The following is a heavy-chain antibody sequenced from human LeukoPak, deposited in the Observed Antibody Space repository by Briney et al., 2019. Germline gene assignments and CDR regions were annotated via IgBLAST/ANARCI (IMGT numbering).Heavy chain of an antibody. CDR2: IRYDGSNK. CDR1: GFTLSSYG. V-gene: IGHV3-30*02. D-gene: IGHD3-3*01. Sequence: GGSLRLSCAASGFTLSSYGMHWVRQAPGKGLEWVAFIRYDGSNKYYADSVKGRFTISRDNSKNTLYLQMNSLRAEDTAVYYCAKGFYDFWSGYYTPFDYWGQGTLVTVSS. J-gene: IGHJ4*02. CDR3: AKGFYDFWSGYYTPFDY.